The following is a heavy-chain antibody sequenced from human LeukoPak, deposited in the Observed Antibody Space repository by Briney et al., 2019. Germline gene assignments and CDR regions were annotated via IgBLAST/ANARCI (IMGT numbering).Heavy chain of an antibody. V-gene: IGHV4-30-2*01. CDR3: ARGGMTTIPADLNWFDP. CDR1: GGSISSGGYS. Sequence: PSQTLSLTCAVSGGSISSGGYSWSWMRQPPGKGLEWIGYIYHVGTTYYNPSLKSRVTISVDRSKNQFSLKLSSVTAADTAVYYWARGGMTTIPADLNWFDPWGQGTLVTVSS. D-gene: IGHD5-24*01. J-gene: IGHJ5*02. CDR2: IYHVGTT.